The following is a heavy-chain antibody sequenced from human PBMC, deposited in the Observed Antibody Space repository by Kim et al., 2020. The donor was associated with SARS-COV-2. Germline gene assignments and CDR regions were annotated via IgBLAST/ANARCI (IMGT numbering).Heavy chain of an antibody. CDR1: GFSFSEYY. J-gene: IGHJ2*01. CDR3: ARISEVVVPPWYFDL. CDR2: MSSSDDTI. Sequence: GGSLRLSCAASGFSFSEYYMSWVRQAPGKGLEWVSYMSSSDDTIYYADSVKGRFTISRDNARNSLYLQMKSLRAEDTAVYYCARISEVVVPPWYFDLWGRGTVVTVSS. D-gene: IGHD2-15*01. V-gene: IGHV3-11*01.